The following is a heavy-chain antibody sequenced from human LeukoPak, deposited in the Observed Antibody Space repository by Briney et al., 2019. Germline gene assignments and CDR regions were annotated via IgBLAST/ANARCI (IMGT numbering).Heavy chain of an antibody. D-gene: IGHD1-26*01. J-gene: IGHJ4*02. V-gene: IGHV1-2*02. CDR2: INPNSGGT. CDR1: GYTFTGYY. Sequence: ASVKVSCKASGYTFTGYYMHWVRQAPGQGLEWMGWINPNSGGTNYAQKFQGRVTMTTDTSTSTAYMELRSLRSDDTAVYYCARELVGAQKNFDYWGQGTLVTVSS. CDR3: ARELVGAQKNFDY.